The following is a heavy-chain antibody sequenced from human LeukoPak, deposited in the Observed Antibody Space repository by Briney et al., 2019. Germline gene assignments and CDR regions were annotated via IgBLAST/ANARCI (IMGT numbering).Heavy chain of an antibody. V-gene: IGHV1-2*02. CDR1: GYTFTGNF. J-gene: IGHJ5*02. D-gene: IGHD5-12*01. CDR3: ATPAQNSGYDP. Sequence: ASVKVSCKASGYTFTGNFMHWVRQAPGQGLEWMGWINPNSGGTNYAQKFQGRVTMTRDTSISTAYMELSRLRSDDTAVYYCATPAQNSGYDPWGQGTLVTVSS. CDR2: INPNSGGT.